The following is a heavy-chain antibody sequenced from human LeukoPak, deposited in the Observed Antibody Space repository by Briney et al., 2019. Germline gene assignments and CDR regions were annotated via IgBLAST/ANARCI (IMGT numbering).Heavy chain of an antibody. CDR3: AIGDLGYCSSTSCLEY. V-gene: IGHV1-2*02. CDR2: INPNNGGT. CDR1: GYTFTGYY. D-gene: IGHD2-2*01. J-gene: IGHJ4*02. Sequence: GASVKVSCKASGYTFTGYYMHWVRQASGQGPEWMEWINPNNGGTNNAQKFQGRVTMTRDTSISTAYMELSRLRSDDTAVYYCAIGDLGYCSSTSCLEYWGQGTLVTVSS.